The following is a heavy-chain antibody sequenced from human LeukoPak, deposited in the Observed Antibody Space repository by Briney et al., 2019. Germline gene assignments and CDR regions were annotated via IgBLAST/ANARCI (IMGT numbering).Heavy chain of an antibody. Sequence: PGGSLRLSCAASGFTFSDYYMSWIRQAPGKGLEWVSYISSSSSYTNYADSVKGRFTISRDNAKNSLYLQMNSLRAEDTAVYYCARVPPRIAAAGNDYWGQGTLVTVSS. CDR1: GFTFSDYY. CDR2: ISSSSSYT. V-gene: IGHV3-11*06. D-gene: IGHD6-13*01. J-gene: IGHJ4*02. CDR3: ARVPPRIAAAGNDY.